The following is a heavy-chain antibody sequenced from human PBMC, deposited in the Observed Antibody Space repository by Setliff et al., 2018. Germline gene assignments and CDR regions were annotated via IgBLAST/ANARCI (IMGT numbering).Heavy chain of an antibody. D-gene: IGHD3-10*01. Sequence: SETLSLTCTVSGGSISSRSYYWGWIRQPPGKGLEWIGSIYYSGSTYYKPSLKSRVTISVDTSKNQFSLKLSSVTAADTAVYYCARVPSYGSGSYYYYYHCMDVWGQGTTVTVSS. CDR2: IYYSGST. CDR1: GGSISSRSYY. CDR3: ARVPSYGSGSYYYYYHCMDV. V-gene: IGHV4-39*07. J-gene: IGHJ6*02.